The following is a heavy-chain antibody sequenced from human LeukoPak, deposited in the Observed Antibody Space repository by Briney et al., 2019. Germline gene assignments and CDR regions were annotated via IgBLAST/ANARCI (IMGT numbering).Heavy chain of an antibody. D-gene: IGHD5-24*01. CDR3: ARHVGNGYSDHFDY. CDR2: IHYRGST. J-gene: IGHJ4*02. V-gene: IGHV4-59*08. CDR1: GASISSYF. Sequence: PSETLSPTCTVSGASISSYFWSWVRQPPGKGLEWIGYIHYRGSTNYSPSLESRVTISKDTSKNQFSLELTSVTAADTAVYYCARHVGNGYSDHFDYWGQGTLVTVSS.